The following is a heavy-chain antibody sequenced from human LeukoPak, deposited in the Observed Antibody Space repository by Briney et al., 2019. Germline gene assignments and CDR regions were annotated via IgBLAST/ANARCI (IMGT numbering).Heavy chain of an antibody. CDR2: ISDNNRNI. D-gene: IGHD3-16*01. CDR1: GFSFSSYS. CDR3: ARDLGGPDY. V-gene: IGHV3-21*01. J-gene: IGHJ4*02. Sequence: PGGSLRLSCAASGFSFSSYSMNWVRQAPGKGLEWVSFISDNNRNIYYADSVKGRFTVSRDSAKNSLYLQMNSLRAEDTAVYFCARDLGGPDYWGQGTLVTVSS.